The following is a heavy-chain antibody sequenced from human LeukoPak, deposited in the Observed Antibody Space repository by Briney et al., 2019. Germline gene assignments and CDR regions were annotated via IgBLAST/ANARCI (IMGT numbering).Heavy chain of an antibody. CDR1: GFTFSYVY. CDR2: ISGDGANI. J-gene: IGHJ4*02. Sequence: GGSLRLSCAASGFTFSYVYMTWIRQAPGKGLEWVSYISGDGANIFYADSVKGRFTISRDNARDSVYLQMDSLRVEDTAVYYCTRDPLRYLRVGHYDYWGQGTLVAVSS. D-gene: IGHD3-9*01. CDR3: TRDPLRYLRVGHYDY. V-gene: IGHV3-11*04.